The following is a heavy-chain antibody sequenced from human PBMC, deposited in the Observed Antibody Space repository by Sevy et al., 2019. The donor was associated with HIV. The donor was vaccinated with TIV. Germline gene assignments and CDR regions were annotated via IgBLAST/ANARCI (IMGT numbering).Heavy chain of an antibody. CDR1: GYTFTGYY. J-gene: IGHJ5*02. D-gene: IGHD3-3*01. V-gene: IGHV1-2*04. CDR2: INPNSGGT. Sequence: ASVKVSCKASGYTFTGYYMHWVRQAPGQGLEWMGWINPNSGGTNYAQKFQGWVTMTRDTSISTAYMELSRLRSDDTAVYYCARGTVYYDFWSGYYVPNWFDPWGQGTLVTVSS. CDR3: ARGTVYYDFWSGYYVPNWFDP.